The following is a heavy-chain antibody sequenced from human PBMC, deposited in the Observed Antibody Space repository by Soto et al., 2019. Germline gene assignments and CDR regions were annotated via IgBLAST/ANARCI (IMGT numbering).Heavy chain of an antibody. V-gene: IGHV4-34*01. Sequence: PSETLSLTCAVYGGSFSGYYWSRIRQPPGKGLEWIGEINHSGSTNYNPSLKSRVTISVDTSKNQFSLKLSSVTAADTAVYYCARLRITVPPNYYYYYGMDVWGQGTTVTVSS. D-gene: IGHD4-4*01. CDR3: ARLRITVPPNYYYYYGMDV. J-gene: IGHJ6*02. CDR1: GGSFSGYY. CDR2: INHSGST.